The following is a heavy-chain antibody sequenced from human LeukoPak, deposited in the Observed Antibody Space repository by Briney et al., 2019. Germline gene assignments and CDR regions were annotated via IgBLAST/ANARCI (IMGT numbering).Heavy chain of an antibody. J-gene: IGHJ4*02. CDR3: AKWGDFDVLTGYYVPDF. CDR1: GFTFSDYY. V-gene: IGHV3-23*01. Sequence: PGGSLRLSCAASGFTFSDYYMSWIRQAPGKGLEWVSAITGSGGNTYYADSVKGRFTISRDNSKNTLYLQMNSLRDEDTAVYYCAKWGDFDVLTGYYVPDFWGQGTLVTVSS. D-gene: IGHD3-9*01. CDR2: ITGSGGNT.